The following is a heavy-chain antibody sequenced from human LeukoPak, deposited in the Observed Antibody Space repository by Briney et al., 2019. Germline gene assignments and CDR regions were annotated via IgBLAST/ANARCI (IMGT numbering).Heavy chain of an antibody. CDR1: GGSFSGDF. D-gene: IGHD6-6*01. CDR2: INHSGST. V-gene: IGHV4-34*01. J-gene: IGHJ4*02. Sequence: SETLSLTCAVYGGSFSGDFWSWIRQSPGKGLEWIGEINHSGSTNYNPSLKSRVTISVDTSKNQFSLKLSSVTAADTAVYYCARDPRSYSSSSGRLNDYWGQGTLVTVSS. CDR3: ARDPRSYSSSSGRLNDY.